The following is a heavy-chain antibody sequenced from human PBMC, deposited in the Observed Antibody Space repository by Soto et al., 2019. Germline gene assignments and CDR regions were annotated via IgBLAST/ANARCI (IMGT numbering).Heavy chain of an antibody. D-gene: IGHD2-15*01. J-gene: IGHJ3*01. V-gene: IGHV4-4*02. Sequence: QLHLQEPGPGLGNLSGTWSLTCTVSGFPVVVNKNWVWSGNSPGKPLEGFAEIYHSGTTYYNPSLSGRVTISMDKSQNQISLILTSVTAADTAVYHCVRDSRYCTDGGCSIMRDAFDVWGQGTLVTVSS. CDR1: GFPVVVNKN. CDR2: IYHSGTT. CDR3: VRDSRYCTDGGCSIMRDAFDV.